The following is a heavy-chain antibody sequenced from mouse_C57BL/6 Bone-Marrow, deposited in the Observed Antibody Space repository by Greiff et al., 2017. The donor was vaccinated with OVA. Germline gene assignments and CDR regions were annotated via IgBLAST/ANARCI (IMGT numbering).Heavy chain of an antibody. D-gene: IGHD3-2*02. J-gene: IGHJ3*01. Sequence: QVQLQQPGAELVMPGASVKLSCKASGYTFTSYWMHWVKQRPGQGLEWIGEIDPSDSYTNYNQKFKGKSTLTVDKSSSTAYMQLSSLTSEDSAVYYCASIDSSGPFAYWGQGTLVTVSA. CDR3: ASIDSSGPFAY. V-gene: IGHV1-69*01. CDR1: GYTFTSYW. CDR2: IDPSDSYT.